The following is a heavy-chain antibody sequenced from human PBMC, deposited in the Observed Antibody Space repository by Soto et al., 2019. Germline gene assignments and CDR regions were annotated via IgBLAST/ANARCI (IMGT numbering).Heavy chain of an antibody. CDR3: TRDLMDVVPPADDLFDP. CDR2: IYTGDTP. D-gene: IGHD2-2*01. CDR1: RFTVGSSY. Sequence: GGSLRLSCAASRFTVGSSYVSWVRQAPGKGLEWVSVIYTGDTPYYADSVKGRFTISRDNSKNTLYLQMNSLRVEDTAVYYCTRDLMDVVPPADDLFDPWGQGILVTVSS. V-gene: IGHV3-53*01. J-gene: IGHJ5*02.